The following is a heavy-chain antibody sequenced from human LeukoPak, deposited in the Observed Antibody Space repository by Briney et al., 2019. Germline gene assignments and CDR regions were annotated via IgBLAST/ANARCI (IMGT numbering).Heavy chain of an antibody. V-gene: IGHV1-46*03. J-gene: IGHJ4*02. D-gene: IGHD5-18*01. CDR2: INPSGGTT. CDR3: TRELHHDGRYSYGYLFDY. CDR1: GYTFSSYY. Sequence: GASVKVSCKASGYTFSSYYVHWVRQAPGQGLEWMGIINPSGGTTSYAQKFQGRVTMTRDTSTSTIYMELISLRSDDTAVYYCTRELHHDGRYSYGYLFDYWGQGTLVTVSS.